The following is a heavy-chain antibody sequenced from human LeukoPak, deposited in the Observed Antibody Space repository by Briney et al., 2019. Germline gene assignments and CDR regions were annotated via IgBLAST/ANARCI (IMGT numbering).Heavy chain of an antibody. V-gene: IGHV4-59*01. Sequence: PSETLSLTCTVSGVTISSYYWSWIRQPPGKGLEWIGYIYHSGSTNYNPSLKSRVTMSVDTSKNQFSLKLSSVTAADTAVYYCAAYCGTSTCSGEGLDYWGQGTLVTVSS. D-gene: IGHD2-21*01. CDR3: AAYCGTSTCSGEGLDY. J-gene: IGHJ4*02. CDR1: GVTISSYY. CDR2: IYHSGST.